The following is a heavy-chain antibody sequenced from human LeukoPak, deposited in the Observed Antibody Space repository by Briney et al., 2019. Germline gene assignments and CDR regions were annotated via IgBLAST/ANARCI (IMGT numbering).Heavy chain of an antibody. Sequence: KPGGSLRLSCAASGFTFTNYGMSWVRQAPGKGLEWVSVIYNDGRTYYADSVKGRFTISRDNSKNTLYLQMNSLRAEDTAVYYCARESNSGYYLSYWGQGTLVTVSS. CDR3: ARESNSGYYLSY. D-gene: IGHD3-22*01. V-gene: IGHV3-66*01. J-gene: IGHJ4*02. CDR1: GFTFTNYG. CDR2: IYNDGRT.